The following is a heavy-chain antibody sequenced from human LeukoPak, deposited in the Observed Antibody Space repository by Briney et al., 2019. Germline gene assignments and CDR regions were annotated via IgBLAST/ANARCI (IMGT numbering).Heavy chain of an antibody. D-gene: IGHD3-22*01. J-gene: IGHJ3*02. CDR3: AREPYYYDSSGWIEAFDI. Sequence: PSQTLSLACTVSGGSISSGDYYWSWIRQPPGKGLEWIGYIYYSGSTYYNPSLKSRVTISVDTSKNQFSLKLSSVTAADTAVYYCAREPYYYDSSGWIEAFDIWGQGTMVTVSS. CDR1: GGSISSGDYY. CDR2: IYYSGST. V-gene: IGHV4-30-4*01.